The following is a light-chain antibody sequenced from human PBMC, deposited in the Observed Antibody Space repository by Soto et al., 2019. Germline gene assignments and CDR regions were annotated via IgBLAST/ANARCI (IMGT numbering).Light chain of an antibody. V-gene: IGKV1-5*03. J-gene: IGKJ1*01. Sequence: DIQMTQSPSTLSASVGDRVTITCRASQNVNNCLAWYQQKPGKAPKLLIHKASNLESGVPSSFSGSGYGTVFSLTIRSLQPDDFATYYCQQYNSYWTFGQGTKVEIK. CDR3: QQYNSYWT. CDR2: KAS. CDR1: QNVNNC.